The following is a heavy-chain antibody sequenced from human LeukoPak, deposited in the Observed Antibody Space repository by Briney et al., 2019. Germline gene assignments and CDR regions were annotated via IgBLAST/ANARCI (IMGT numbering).Heavy chain of an antibody. CDR1: GGSISSSNYY. V-gene: IGHV4-39*07. D-gene: IGHD3-22*01. CDR2: FYYSGST. CDR3: ARQSISGSSLSYFDY. J-gene: IGHJ4*02. Sequence: SETLSLTCTVSGGSISSSNYYWGWIRQPPGKGLEWIGNFYYSGSTYYNPSLKSRVTISVDTSKNQCSLKLSSVTAADTAVYYCARQSISGSSLSYFDYWGQGTLVNVSS.